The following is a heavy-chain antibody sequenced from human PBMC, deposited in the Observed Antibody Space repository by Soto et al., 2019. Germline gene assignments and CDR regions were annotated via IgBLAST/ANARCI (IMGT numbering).Heavy chain of an antibody. CDR3: AKANYYSSLRYYFDQ. Sequence: GGSLRLSCAATGFSFSGFAMTCVRQTPGKGLEWVSSISGSGTTSYAESVKGRFTISRDNSMNTLHLQMNSLGAEDTALYYCAKANYYSSLRYYFDQWGQGTLVTVSS. V-gene: IGHV3-23*01. CDR2: ISGSGTT. J-gene: IGHJ4*02. CDR1: GFSFSGFA. D-gene: IGHD2-2*01.